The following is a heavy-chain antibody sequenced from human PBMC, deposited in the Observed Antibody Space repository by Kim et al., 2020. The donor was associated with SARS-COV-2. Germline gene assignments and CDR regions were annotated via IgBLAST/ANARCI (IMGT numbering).Heavy chain of an antibody. CDR2: ININTGIP. CDR1: GYTFITYS. Sequence: ASVKVSCKASGYTFITYSMNWVRQAPGQGLEWMGWININTGIPTYAQGFTGRFVFSFDTSVSTADLQISNLEAEDTAVYYCAREAYGSTWNPNWFDPWGQGTLVTVPS. D-gene: IGHD6-13*01. V-gene: IGHV7-4-1*02. CDR3: AREAYGSTWNPNWFDP. J-gene: IGHJ5*02.